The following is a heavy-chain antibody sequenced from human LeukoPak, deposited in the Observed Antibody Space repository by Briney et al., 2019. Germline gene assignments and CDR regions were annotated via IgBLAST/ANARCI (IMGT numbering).Heavy chain of an antibody. D-gene: IGHD1-26*01. V-gene: IGHV3-23*01. Sequence: GGSLRLSCAASGFTFNRYAMSWVRQAPGKGLEWVSTISGSDISTYYADSVKGRFTVSRDNSKKTLYLQINNLKTEDTAVYHCTKGFSGKSVYAFDVWGQGTMVTVSS. CDR1: GFTFNRYA. J-gene: IGHJ3*01. CDR3: TKGFSGKSVYAFDV. CDR2: ISGSDIST.